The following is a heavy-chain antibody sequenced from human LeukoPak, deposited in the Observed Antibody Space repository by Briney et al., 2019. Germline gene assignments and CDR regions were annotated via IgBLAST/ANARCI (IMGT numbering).Heavy chain of an antibody. CDR2: ISESGGST. CDR1: GFTFSSYS. D-gene: IGHD2-15*01. Sequence: GGSLRLSCAASGFTFSSYSMNWVRQAPGKGLEWVSAISESGGSTYYAESVKGRFTISRDNSKNTLYLQMNSLRAEDTAVYYCAKVREYCSGGSCYRWFDPWGQGTLVTVSS. CDR3: AKVREYCSGGSCYRWFDP. V-gene: IGHV3-23*01. J-gene: IGHJ5*02.